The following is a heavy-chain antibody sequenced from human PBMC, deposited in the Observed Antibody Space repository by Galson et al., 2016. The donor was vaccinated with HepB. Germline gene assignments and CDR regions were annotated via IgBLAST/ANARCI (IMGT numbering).Heavy chain of an antibody. CDR2: ISFDGSNK. J-gene: IGHJ6*02. CDR1: GFTLSNSA. CDR3: ARGYCGSTSPCGMDV. V-gene: IGHV3-30-3*01. D-gene: IGHD2-2*01. Sequence: SLRLSCAASGFTLSNSAMSWVRQAPGKGLEWVAVISFDGSNKYYADSVKGRFTISRDNSKNTLYLQMNSLRAEDTAAYYCARGYCGSTSPCGMDVWGQGTTVTVSS.